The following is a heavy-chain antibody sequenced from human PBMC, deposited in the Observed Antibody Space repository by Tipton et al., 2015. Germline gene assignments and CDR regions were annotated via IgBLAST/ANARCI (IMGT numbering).Heavy chain of an antibody. CDR3: ARARGRHGGLFDS. Sequence: TLSLTCAVYGGSFSDYYWTWVRQSPGKGLEWIGEINYSATTHYNPSLGSRVTISVDTSKNQFSLNLTSVTAADTAVYYCARARGRHGGLFDSWGQGTLVTVSS. CDR2: INYSATT. V-gene: IGHV4-34*01. D-gene: IGHD4-23*01. CDR1: GGSFSDYY. J-gene: IGHJ4*02.